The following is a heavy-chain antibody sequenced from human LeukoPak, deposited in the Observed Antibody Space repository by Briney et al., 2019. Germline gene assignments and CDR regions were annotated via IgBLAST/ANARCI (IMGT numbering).Heavy chain of an antibody. D-gene: IGHD4-11*01. Sequence: PGGSLRLSCAASGFTVSSKYMSWVRQAPGKGLEWVSVIYSGGSTYYADSVKGRFTISRDNSKNTLYLQMNSLRAEDTAVYYCASQYSKNYFDYWGQGTLVTVSS. V-gene: IGHV3-53*01. CDR2: IYSGGST. CDR1: GFTVSSKY. J-gene: IGHJ4*02. CDR3: ASQYSKNYFDY.